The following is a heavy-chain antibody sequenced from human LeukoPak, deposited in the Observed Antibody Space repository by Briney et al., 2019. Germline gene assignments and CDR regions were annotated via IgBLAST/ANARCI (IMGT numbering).Heavy chain of an antibody. Sequence: GASVKVSCKASGYTFTGYYMHWVRQAPGQGLEWMGWINPNSGGTNYAQKFQGRVTMTRDTSISTACMELGRLRSDDTAVYYCARDRNYYDSSGYSDYWGQGTLVTVSS. D-gene: IGHD3-22*01. CDR1: GYTFTGYY. J-gene: IGHJ4*02. CDR3: ARDRNYYDSSGYSDY. V-gene: IGHV1-2*02. CDR2: INPNSGGT.